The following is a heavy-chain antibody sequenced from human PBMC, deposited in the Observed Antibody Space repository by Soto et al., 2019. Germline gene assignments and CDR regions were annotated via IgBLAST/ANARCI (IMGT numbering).Heavy chain of an antibody. D-gene: IGHD1-20*01. V-gene: IGHV4-30-2*01. Sequence: SETLSLTFAVSGGSISSGGYSWSCIRQPPGKGLEWIGYIYHSGRTYYNPSLKSRVTISVDRSKNQFSLKLSSVTAAATAVYYCERNNRADSTYYFDYWGQGTLVTVYS. CDR3: ERNNRADSTYYFDY. CDR1: GGSISSGGYS. J-gene: IGHJ4*02. CDR2: IYHSGRT.